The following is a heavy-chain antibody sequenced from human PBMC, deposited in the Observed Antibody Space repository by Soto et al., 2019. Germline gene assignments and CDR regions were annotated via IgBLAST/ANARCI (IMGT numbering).Heavy chain of an antibody. D-gene: IGHD2-2*02. V-gene: IGHV3-21*01. CDR2: ISSSSSYI. CDR3: ASGATYCSSTSCYTTDAFDI. Sequence: EVQLVESGGGLVKPGGSLRLSCAASGFTFSSYSMNWVRQAPGKGLEWVSSISSSSSYIYYADSVKGRFTISRDNAKNSLYLQINSLRAEDTAVYYCASGATYCSSTSCYTTDAFDIWGQGTMVTVSS. J-gene: IGHJ3*02. CDR1: GFTFSSYS.